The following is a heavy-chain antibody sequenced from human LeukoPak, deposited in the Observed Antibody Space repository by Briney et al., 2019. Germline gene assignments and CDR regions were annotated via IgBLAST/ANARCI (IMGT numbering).Heavy chain of an antibody. V-gene: IGHV4-4*07. CDR2: IYTSGST. J-gene: IGHJ4*02. D-gene: IGHD4-23*01. CDR1: GGSISSYY. CDR3: ARDRLRWPKIDY. Sequence: SETLSLTCTVSGGSISSYYWSWIRQPAGKGLEWIGRIYTSGSTNYNPSLKSRITMSVDKSKNQFSLKLSSVTAADTAVYYCARDRLRWPKIDYWGQGTLVTVSS.